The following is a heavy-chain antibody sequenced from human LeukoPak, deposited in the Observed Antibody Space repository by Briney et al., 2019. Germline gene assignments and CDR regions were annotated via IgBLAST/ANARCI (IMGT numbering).Heavy chain of an antibody. CDR2: IIPIFGTA. CDR3: ARSAVVAAVIDNWFDP. CDR1: GGTFSSYA. D-gene: IGHD2-15*01. Sequence: SVKVSCKASGGTFSSYAISWVRQAPGQGLEWMGGIIPIFGTANYAQKFQGRVTITADESTSTAYMELSSLRSEDMAVYYCARSAVVAAVIDNWFDPWGQGTLVTVSS. V-gene: IGHV1-69*13. J-gene: IGHJ5*02.